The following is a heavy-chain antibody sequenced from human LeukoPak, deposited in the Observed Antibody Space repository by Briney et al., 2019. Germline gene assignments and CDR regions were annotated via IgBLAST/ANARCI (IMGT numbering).Heavy chain of an antibody. Sequence: GGSLRLSCAVSGFTVGSSYMSWVRQAPGKGLEWVSVVYAGENTYYADSVKGRFTISRDISKNTLYLQMNSLRAEDTAVYYCARAAAGTGYWFDPWGQGTLVTVSS. CDR1: GFTVGSSY. CDR3: ARAAAGTGYWFDP. J-gene: IGHJ5*02. D-gene: IGHD6-13*01. CDR2: VYAGENT. V-gene: IGHV3-53*01.